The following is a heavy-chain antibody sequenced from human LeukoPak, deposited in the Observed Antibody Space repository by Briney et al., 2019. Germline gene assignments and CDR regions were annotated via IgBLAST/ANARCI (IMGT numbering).Heavy chain of an antibody. CDR3: ARRAHEYGSGNHFPTYYYYYMDV. CDR2: INHSGST. J-gene: IGHJ6*03. V-gene: IGHV4-34*01. CDR1: GGSFSGYY. D-gene: IGHD3-10*01. Sequence: SETLSLTCAVYGGSFSGYYWSWIRQPPGKGLEWIGEINHSGSTNYNPSLKSRVTISVDTSKNQFSLKLISVTAADTAVYYCARRAHEYGSGNHFPTYYYYYMDVWGKGTTVTISS.